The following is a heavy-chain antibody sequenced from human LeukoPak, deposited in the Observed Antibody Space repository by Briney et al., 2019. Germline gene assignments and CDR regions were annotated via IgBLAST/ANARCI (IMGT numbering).Heavy chain of an antibody. CDR3: ARQGNSGTVYYYGMDV. CDR2: IYYSGST. CDR1: GGSISSYY. D-gene: IGHD6-13*01. J-gene: IGHJ6*02. Sequence: SETLSLTCTVSGGSISSYYWSWIRQPPGKGLEWIGYIYYSGSTNYNPSLKSRVTISVDTSKNQFSLKLSSVTAADAAVYYCARQGNSGTVYYYGMDVWGQGTTVTVSS. V-gene: IGHV4-59*08.